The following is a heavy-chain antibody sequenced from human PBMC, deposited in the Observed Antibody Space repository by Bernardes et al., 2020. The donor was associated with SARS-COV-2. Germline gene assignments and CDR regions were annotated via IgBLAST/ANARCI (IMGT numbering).Heavy chain of an antibody. CDR2: INPFSGDT. V-gene: IGHV1-2*02. CDR3: ARDLYERAFDY. D-gene: IGHD3-22*01. J-gene: IGHJ4*02. Sequence: ASVKVSCRASGYIFTAYHIHWVRQAPGQGLEWMGWINPFSGDTDLAPKFQGRVTLTRDTSISTDYMQLSRLRYDDTAVYYCARDLYERAFDYWGQGTLVTVSS. CDR1: GYIFTAYH.